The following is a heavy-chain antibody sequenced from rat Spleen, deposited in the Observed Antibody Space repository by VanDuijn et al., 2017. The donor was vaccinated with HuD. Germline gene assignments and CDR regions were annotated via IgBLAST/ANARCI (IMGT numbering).Heavy chain of an antibody. CDR3: ARPLPYYDGTLDY. D-gene: IGHD1-12*02. J-gene: IGHJ2*01. CDR1: GFTLSDYV. Sequence: EVQLVESGGGLVQPGRSMKLSCAASGFTLSDYVMHWIRQAPTKGLEWVTSISTGGGKTYYRDSVKGRFTISRDNAKNTQYLQMDSLRSEDTATYYCARPLPYYDGTLDYWGQGVMVTVSS. V-gene: IGHV5S13*01. CDR2: ISTGGGKT.